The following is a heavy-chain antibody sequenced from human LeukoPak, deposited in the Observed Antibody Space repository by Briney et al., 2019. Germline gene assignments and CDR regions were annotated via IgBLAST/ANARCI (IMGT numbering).Heavy chain of an antibody. CDR1: GGSISSSNW. CDR3: ARTYYYDSSGFLNWFDP. V-gene: IGHV4-4*02. D-gene: IGHD3-22*01. Sequence: PSGTLSLTCAVSGGSISSSNWWSWVRQPPGKGLEWIGEIYHSGSTNYNPSLKSRVTISVDKSKNQFSLKPSSVAAADTAVYYCARTYYYDSSGFLNWFDPWGQGTLVTVSS. J-gene: IGHJ5*02. CDR2: IYHSGST.